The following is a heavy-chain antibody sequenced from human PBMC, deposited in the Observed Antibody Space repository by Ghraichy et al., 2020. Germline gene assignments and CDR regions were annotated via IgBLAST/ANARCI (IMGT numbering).Heavy chain of an antibody. CDR3: AKGGWIQPFH. Sequence: SETLSLTCTVSGGSISRYYWSWIRQPPGKGLEWIGYIYYSGSTNYNPSLKSRVTISVDTSKNQFSLKLSSVTAADTAVYYCAKGGWIQPFHWGQGTLVTVSS. D-gene: IGHD5-18*01. CDR1: GGSISRYY. V-gene: IGHV4-59*01. J-gene: IGHJ4*02. CDR2: IYYSGST.